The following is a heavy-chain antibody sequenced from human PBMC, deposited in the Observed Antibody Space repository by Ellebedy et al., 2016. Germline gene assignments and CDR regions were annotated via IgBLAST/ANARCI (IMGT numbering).Heavy chain of an antibody. CDR3: ARGYCDPNVNHPPGE. CDR1: GGSISSGAYH. Sequence: SETLSLTCSVAGGSISSGAYHWSWIRQHPGKGLEWIGTIFYRGNTHYNPSLSSRGTISVDTSRNQFSLSLSSVTAADTAVYYCARGYCDPNVNHPPGEWGLGTLVTVSS. V-gene: IGHV4-39*07. D-gene: IGHD3-22*01. CDR2: IFYRGNT. J-gene: IGHJ4*02.